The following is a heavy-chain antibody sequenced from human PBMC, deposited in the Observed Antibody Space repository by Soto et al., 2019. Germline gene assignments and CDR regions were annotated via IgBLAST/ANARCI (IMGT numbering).Heavy chain of an antibody. CDR1: GYTFTGYY. CDR3: ATAKNYGANIFDY. V-gene: IGHV1-2*02. D-gene: IGHD4-17*01. J-gene: IGHJ4*02. CDR2: LNPNSGGT. Sequence: ASVKVSCKASGYTFTGYYIHWVRQAPGQGLEWVGWLNPNSGGTYYAQNFQGRVTMTRDTSISTAYMELRWLRSDDTAVYYCATAKNYGANIFDYWGQGTLVNVSS.